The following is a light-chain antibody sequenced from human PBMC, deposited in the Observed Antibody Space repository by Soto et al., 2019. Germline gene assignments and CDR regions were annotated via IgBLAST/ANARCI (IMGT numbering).Light chain of an antibody. Sequence: DIVMTQSPATLSVSPGERATLSCRASQSVSSNLAWYQQKFGQAPRRLIYGASTRATGVPAMFIGSGSGTQFTLTISSLQAEDFAVYYCHQQNSWPPHTFGGGTKVEIK. CDR3: HQQNSWPPHT. J-gene: IGKJ4*01. CDR2: GAS. CDR1: QSVSSN. V-gene: IGKV3-15*01.